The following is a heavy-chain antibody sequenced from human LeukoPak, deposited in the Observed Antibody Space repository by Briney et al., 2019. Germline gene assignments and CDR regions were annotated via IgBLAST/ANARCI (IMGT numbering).Heavy chain of an antibody. CDR2: INSDGSST. D-gene: IGHD6-6*01. J-gene: IGHJ4*02. CDR3: ARVHEYSSSSGGFDY. V-gene: IGHV3-74*01. CDR1: GFTFSSYW. Sequence: GGSLRLSCAASGFTFSSYWMHWVRQAPGKGLVWVSRINSDGSSTSYADSVKGRFTISRDNAENTLYLQMNSLRAEDTAVYYCARVHEYSSSSGGFDYWGQGTLVTVSS.